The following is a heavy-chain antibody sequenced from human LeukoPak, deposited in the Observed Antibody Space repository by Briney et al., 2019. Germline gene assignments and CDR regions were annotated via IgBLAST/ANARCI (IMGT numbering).Heavy chain of an antibody. J-gene: IGHJ4*02. D-gene: IGHD5-18*01. CDR3: VRGGRYSYDTYGDC. CDR2: INGDGSST. Sequence: GGSLRLSCAASAFTFSSYWMHWVRQAPGKGLEWVSRINGDGSSTKYADSVKGRFTISRDNAKSTLYLQMNSLRAEDTALYYCVRGGRYSYDTYGDCWGQGTLVTVSS. V-gene: IGHV3-74*03. CDR1: AFTFSSYW.